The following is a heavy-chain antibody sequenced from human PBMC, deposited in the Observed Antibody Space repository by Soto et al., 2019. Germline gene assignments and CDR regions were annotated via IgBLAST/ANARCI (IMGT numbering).Heavy chain of an antibody. CDR1: GFTFSGSA. Sequence: GGSLRLSCAASGFTFSGSAMHWVRQASGKGLEWVGRIRSKANSYATAYAASVKGRFTISRDDSKNTAYLQMNSLKTEDTAVYYCTRLPERSSIVGATKPYVDGWGKGTTVTVSS. D-gene: IGHD1-26*01. V-gene: IGHV3-73*01. CDR3: TRLPERSSIVGATKPYVDG. J-gene: IGHJ6*03. CDR2: IRSKANSYAT.